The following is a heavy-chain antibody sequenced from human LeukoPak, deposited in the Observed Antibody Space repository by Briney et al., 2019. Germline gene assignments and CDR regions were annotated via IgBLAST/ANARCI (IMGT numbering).Heavy chain of an antibody. CDR1: VGSISGHY. Sequence: SETLSLTCTVSVGSISGHYWGWIRQPPGKGLAWIGYIHYSVRTDYKPSLKSRLTLSVDTSRSRCSLKLRSVSAADTAVYYCVRENYFDKWGQGTLVTVSS. V-gene: IGHV4-59*11. J-gene: IGHJ4*02. CDR3: VRENYFDK. CDR2: IHYSVRT.